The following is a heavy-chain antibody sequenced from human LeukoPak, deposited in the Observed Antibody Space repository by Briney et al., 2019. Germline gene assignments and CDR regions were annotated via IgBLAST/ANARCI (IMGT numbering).Heavy chain of an antibody. Sequence: ASVKVSCKASGYTFTSYYMHWVRQAPGQGLEWMGIINPSGGSTSYAQKFQGRVTMTRDTSTSTVYMELSSLRSEDTAVYYCARGGGRYDSSGYTLDYWGQGTLVTVSS. V-gene: IGHV1-46*01. D-gene: IGHD3-22*01. J-gene: IGHJ4*02. CDR2: INPSGGST. CDR1: GYTFTSYY. CDR3: ARGGGRYDSSGYTLDY.